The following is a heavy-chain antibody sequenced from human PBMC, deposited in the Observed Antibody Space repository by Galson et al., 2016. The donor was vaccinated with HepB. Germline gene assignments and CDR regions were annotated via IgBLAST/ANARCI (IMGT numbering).Heavy chain of an antibody. CDR1: GGTLSNYA. Sequence: SVKVSCKASGGTLSNYAVSWVRQAPGQGPEWMGGIAPVIGTTNYAQRFQGRVTITADGSTNTAYMELSSLTSEDTAVYYCARGFGRLQRVGDEWHFDYWGRGTLLTVSS. V-gene: IGHV1-69*13. CDR3: ARGFGRLQRVGDEWHFDY. J-gene: IGHJ4*02. CDR2: IAPVIGTT. D-gene: IGHD3-16*01.